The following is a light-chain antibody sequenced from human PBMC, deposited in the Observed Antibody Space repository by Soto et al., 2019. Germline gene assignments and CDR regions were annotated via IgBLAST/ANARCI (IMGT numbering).Light chain of an antibody. CDR3: CLYADNHILL. V-gene: IGLV2-23*01. Sequence: QSALTQAASVSGSPGQSINISCTGTSSDVGSYNLVSWYQHHPGKAPKLIIYEGSKRPSGISNRFSGSKSGNTASLTISGLQAEDEADFHCCLYADNHILLFGGGTKLTVL. CDR1: SSDVGSYNL. CDR2: EGS. J-gene: IGLJ3*02.